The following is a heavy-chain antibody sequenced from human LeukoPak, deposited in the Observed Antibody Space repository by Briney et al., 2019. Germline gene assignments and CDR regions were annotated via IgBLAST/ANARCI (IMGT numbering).Heavy chain of an antibody. CDR1: GFTFSNYA. CDR3: ANGNRCTSPNCLGYYYFYMDV. D-gene: IGHD2-8*01. Sequence: PGGSLRLSCAASGFTFSNYAMNWVRQAPGRGLEWVSGFSGGGGTTYSDSSVKSRFTISRDNSKNTLYLQMNSLRVEDTAVYYCANGNRCTSPNCLGYYYFYMDVWGKGTTVTVS. CDR2: FSGGGGTT. V-gene: IGHV3-23*01. J-gene: IGHJ6*03.